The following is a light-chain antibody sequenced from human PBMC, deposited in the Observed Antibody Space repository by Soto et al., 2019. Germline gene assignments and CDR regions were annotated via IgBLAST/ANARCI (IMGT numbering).Light chain of an antibody. CDR2: DAA. CDR3: QQYNDWPRT. J-gene: IGKJ1*01. V-gene: IGKV3-15*01. Sequence: EIVMTQSPGTLSVSPGERATLSCRASQSVNSNLAWYQQKPGQSHRLLIYDAATRATDIPARFSGSGSGTKFTLTISSLQSEDFAVYYCQQYNDWPRTFGQGTKVEIK. CDR1: QSVNSN.